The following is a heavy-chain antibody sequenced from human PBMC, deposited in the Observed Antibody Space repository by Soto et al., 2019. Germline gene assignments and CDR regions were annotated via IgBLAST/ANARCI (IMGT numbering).Heavy chain of an antibody. J-gene: IGHJ5*02. CDR3: TKGDSSGYFDPSAGYSTPDH. CDR1: GFIFNDFS. V-gene: IGHV3-23*01. CDR2: ITTSDDIT. D-gene: IGHD2-15*01. Sequence: PGGSLILSCAASGFIFNDFSMSWVRQAPGKGLEWVSTITTSDDITYSADSVRGRFTISRDNSANTLFLQMSSLRGDDTATYYCTKGDSSGYFDPSAGYSTPDHWGQGTLVTVSS.